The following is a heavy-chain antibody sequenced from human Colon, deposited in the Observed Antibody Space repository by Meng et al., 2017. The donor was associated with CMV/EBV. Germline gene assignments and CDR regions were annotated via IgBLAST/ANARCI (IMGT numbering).Heavy chain of an antibody. V-gene: IGHV3-48*03. J-gene: IGHJ4*02. CDR1: GFSFSNYE. Sequence: GGSLRLSCVVSGFSFSNYEMTWVRQAPGKGLESIAHIGDSGGATYYADSVKGRFTISRDNAKNSLYLQMSSLRAGDTSFYYCARVRRAGNWRLFDYWGQGTLVTVSS. D-gene: IGHD3-3*01. CDR2: IGDSGGAT. CDR3: ARVRRAGNWRLFDY.